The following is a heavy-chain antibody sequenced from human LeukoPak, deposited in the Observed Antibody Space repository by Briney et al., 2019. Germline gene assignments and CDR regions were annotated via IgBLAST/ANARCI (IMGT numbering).Heavy chain of an antibody. V-gene: IGHV1-69*04. CDR2: IIPILDIA. Sequence: SVKVSCKASGGTFSSFAINWVRQAPGQGLEWMGRIIPILDIANYAQNFQGRVTITADKSTSTAYMELSSLRSEDTAVYYCARDQSLRYFDWLDLNWFDPWGQGTLVTVSS. D-gene: IGHD3-9*01. J-gene: IGHJ5*02. CDR1: GGTFSSFA. CDR3: ARDQSLRYFDWLDLNWFDP.